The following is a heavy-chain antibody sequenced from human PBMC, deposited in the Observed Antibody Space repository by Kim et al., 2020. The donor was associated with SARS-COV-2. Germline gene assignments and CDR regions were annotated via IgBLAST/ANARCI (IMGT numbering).Heavy chain of an antibody. J-gene: IGHJ4*02. Sequence: DAVKGRFIISRDNSKNTLYLQMNSLAAGDTAVYYCAKVGLYRTDLPYFDSWGQGTLVTVSS. D-gene: IGHD2-8*01. CDR3: AKVGLYRTDLPYFDS. V-gene: IGHV3-23*01.